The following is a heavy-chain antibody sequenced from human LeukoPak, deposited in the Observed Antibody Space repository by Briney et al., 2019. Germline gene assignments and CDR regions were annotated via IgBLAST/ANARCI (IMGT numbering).Heavy chain of an antibody. Sequence: SSETLSLTCAVYGGSFSGYYWSWIRQPPGKGLEWIGYIYYSGSTNYNPSLKSRVTISVDTSKNQFSLKLSSVTAADTAVYYCARHKIVGANDAFDIWGQGTMVTVSS. D-gene: IGHD1-26*01. CDR3: ARHKIVGANDAFDI. CDR1: GGSFSGYY. CDR2: IYYSGST. J-gene: IGHJ3*02. V-gene: IGHV4-59*08.